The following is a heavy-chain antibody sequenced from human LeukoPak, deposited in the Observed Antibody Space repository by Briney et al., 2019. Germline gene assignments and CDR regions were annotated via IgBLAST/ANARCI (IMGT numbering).Heavy chain of an antibody. CDR3: ARRVTVRYYMDV. CDR2: INHSGSA. J-gene: IGHJ6*03. V-gene: IGHV4-34*01. Sequence: PSETLSLTCTVSGGSISSYYWSWIRQPPGKGLEWIGEINHSGSANYNPSLKSRVTISADMSKNQFSLRLTSVTAADTAVYYCARRVTVRYYMDVWGKGTPVIVSS. D-gene: IGHD4-11*01. CDR1: GGSISSYY.